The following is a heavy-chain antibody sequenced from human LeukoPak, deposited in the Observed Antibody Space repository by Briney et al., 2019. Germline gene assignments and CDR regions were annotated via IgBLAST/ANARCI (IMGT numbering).Heavy chain of an antibody. V-gene: IGHV4-39*01. D-gene: IGHD5-18*01. J-gene: IGHJ6*02. CDR3: ERLDGYSYGRDYYYYGMDV. CDR1: GGSISSSSYY. Sequence: SETLSLTCTVSGGSISSSSYYWGWIRQPPGKGLEWIGSIYYSGSTYYNPSLKSRVTISVDTSKNQFSLKLSSVTAADTAVYYCERLDGYSYGRDYYYYGMDVWGQGTTVTVSS. CDR2: IYYSGST.